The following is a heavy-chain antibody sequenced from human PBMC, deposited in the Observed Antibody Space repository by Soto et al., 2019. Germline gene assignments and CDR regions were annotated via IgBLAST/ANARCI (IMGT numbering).Heavy chain of an antibody. CDR3: ARGFEGRKGAYYDILTGYGLNDY. CDR2: MNPNSGNT. Sequence: GASVKVSCKASGYTFTSYDINWVRQATGQGLEWMGWMNPNSGNTGYAQKFQGRVTMTRNTSISTAYMELSSLRSEDTAVYYCARGFEGRKGAYYDILTGYGLNDYWGQGTLVTVSS. J-gene: IGHJ4*02. D-gene: IGHD3-9*01. CDR1: GYTFTSYD. V-gene: IGHV1-8*01.